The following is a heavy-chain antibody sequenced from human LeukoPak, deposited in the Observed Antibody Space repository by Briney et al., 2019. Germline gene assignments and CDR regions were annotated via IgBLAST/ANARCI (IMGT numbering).Heavy chain of an antibody. D-gene: IGHD2-15*01. V-gene: IGHV4-39*01. J-gene: IGHJ3*02. CDR3: ARHCCSGPAKRVFDI. CDR1: GGSIISSDYH. CDR2: ISYGGNT. Sequence: SETLSLTCTVSGGSIISSDYHWGWVRQPPGKGLEWIGTISYGGNTDYNPSLRSRVTISVDTSNNQFSLRLGSVTAADTAVYHCARHCCSGPAKRVFDIWGQGTMVTVSS.